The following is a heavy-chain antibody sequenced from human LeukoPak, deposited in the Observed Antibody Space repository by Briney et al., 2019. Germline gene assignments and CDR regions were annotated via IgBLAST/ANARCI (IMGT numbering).Heavy chain of an antibody. D-gene: IGHD3-9*01. CDR1: GFTFRSYS. CDR3: AKGAGNFDWSYHDY. Sequence: GGSLRLSCAASGFTFRSYSMSWVRQAPGKGLEWVSAISGSGGTTYNADSVKGRFTISRDNSKNTLYLQLNSLRAEDTAVYYCAKGAGNFDWSYHDYWGQGTLVTVSS. V-gene: IGHV3-23*01. J-gene: IGHJ4*02. CDR2: ISGSGGTT.